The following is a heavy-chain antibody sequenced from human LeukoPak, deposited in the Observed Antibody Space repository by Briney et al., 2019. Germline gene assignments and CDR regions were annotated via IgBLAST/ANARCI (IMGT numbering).Heavy chain of an antibody. D-gene: IGHD6-13*01. Sequence: PSETLSLTCTVSGGSISSGSYYWSWIRQPAGKGLEWIGRIYSSGSTYYNPSLKSRVTISVDTSQNQFSLKLSSVAAADTAVYYCARGPHGWGSWYRGFQHWGQGTLVTVSS. V-gene: IGHV4-61*02. CDR3: ARGPHGWGSWYRGFQH. J-gene: IGHJ1*01. CDR2: IYSSGST. CDR1: GGSISSGSYY.